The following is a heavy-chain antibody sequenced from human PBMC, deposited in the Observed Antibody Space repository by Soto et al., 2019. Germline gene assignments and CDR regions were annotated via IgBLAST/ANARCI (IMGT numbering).Heavy chain of an antibody. CDR2: ISYDGSNK. CDR3: AKDRAPSTTSYFDY. D-gene: IGHD4-17*01. CDR1: GFTFSSYG. V-gene: IGHV3-30*18. Sequence: QVQLVESGGGVVQPGRSLRLSCAASGFTFSSYGMHWVRQAPGKGLEWVAVISYDGSNKYYADSVKGRFTISRDNSKNTLYLQMNSLRAEDTAVYYCAKDRAPSTTSYFDYWGQGTLVTVSS. J-gene: IGHJ4*02.